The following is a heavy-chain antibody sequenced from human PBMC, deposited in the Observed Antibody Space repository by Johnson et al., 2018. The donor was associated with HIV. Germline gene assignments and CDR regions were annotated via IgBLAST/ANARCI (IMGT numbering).Heavy chain of an antibody. CDR3: AKEESGSFLALDI. V-gene: IGHV3-30*02. D-gene: IGHD1-26*01. CDR1: GFTFSSYG. Sequence: VQLVESGGGVVQPGGSLRLSCAASGFTFSSYGMHWVRQAPGKGLEWVTFIRYDGSNKYYADSVKGRFTISRDNSKNTLYLQMNSLRPEDTAMFYCAKEESGSFLALDIWGQGTMVTVSS. J-gene: IGHJ3*02. CDR2: IRYDGSNK.